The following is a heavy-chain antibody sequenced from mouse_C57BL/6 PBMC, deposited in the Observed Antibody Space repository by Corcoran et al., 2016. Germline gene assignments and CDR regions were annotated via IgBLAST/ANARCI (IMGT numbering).Heavy chain of an antibody. J-gene: IGHJ2*01. CDR3: AGIYYGNLDY. Sequence: EVQLQQSGPELVKPGASVKISCKASGYTFTDYYINWVKQSHGKSLEWIGDINPNNGGTSYNQKFKGKATLTVDKSSSTAYMELRSLTSEDSAVYYCAGIYYGNLDYWGQGTTLTFSS. CDR1: GYTFTDYY. V-gene: IGHV1-26*01. CDR2: INPNNGGT. D-gene: IGHD2-1*01.